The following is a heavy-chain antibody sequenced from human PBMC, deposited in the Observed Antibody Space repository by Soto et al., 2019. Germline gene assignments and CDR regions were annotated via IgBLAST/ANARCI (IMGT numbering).Heavy chain of an antibody. Sequence: PGGSLRLSCAASGFTFGSYAMSWVRQAPGKGLEWVSAISGSGGSTYYADSVKGRFTISRDNSKNTLYLQMNSLRAEDTAVYYCAKAGVDFWSGFGMDVWGQGTTVTVSS. CDR2: ISGSGGST. V-gene: IGHV3-23*01. D-gene: IGHD3-3*01. CDR1: GFTFGSYA. CDR3: AKAGVDFWSGFGMDV. J-gene: IGHJ6*02.